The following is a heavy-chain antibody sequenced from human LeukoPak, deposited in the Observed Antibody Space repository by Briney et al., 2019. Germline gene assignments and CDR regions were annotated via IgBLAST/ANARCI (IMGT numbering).Heavy chain of an antibody. Sequence: GGSLRPSCAASGFTFSSYAMSWVRQAPGKGLEWVSAISGSGGSTYYADSVKGRFTISRDNSKNTLYLQMNSLRAEDTAVYYCAKDLKLAAAVLDDAFDIWGQGTMVTVSS. CDR1: GFTFSSYA. V-gene: IGHV3-23*01. CDR3: AKDLKLAAAVLDDAFDI. J-gene: IGHJ3*02. D-gene: IGHD6-13*01. CDR2: ISGSGGST.